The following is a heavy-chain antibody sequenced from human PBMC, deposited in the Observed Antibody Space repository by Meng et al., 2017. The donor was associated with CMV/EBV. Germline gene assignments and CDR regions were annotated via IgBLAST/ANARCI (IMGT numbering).Heavy chain of an antibody. J-gene: IGHJ6*02. CDR1: GGTFSSYT. Sequence: SVKVSCKASGGTFSSYTISWVRQAPGQGLEWMGRIIPILGIANYAQKFQGRVTITADKSTSTAYMELSSLRSEDTAVYYCASGGDIAFGVVIMSHYYYYGMDVWGQGTTVTVSS. V-gene: IGHV1-69*02. D-gene: IGHD3-3*01. CDR3: ASGGDIAFGVVIMSHYYYYGMDV. CDR2: IIPILGIA.